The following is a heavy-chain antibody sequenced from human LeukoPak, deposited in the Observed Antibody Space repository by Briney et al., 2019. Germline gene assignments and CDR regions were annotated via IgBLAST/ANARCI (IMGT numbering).Heavy chain of an antibody. V-gene: IGHV4-61*08. CDR1: GGSISSGGYY. Sequence: SQTLSLTCTVPGGSISSGGYYWSWIRQPPGKGLEWIGYIYYSGSTNYNPSLKSRVTISVDTSKNQFSLKLSSVTAADTAVYYCARVGSGSYWGPFDYWGQGTLVTVSS. D-gene: IGHD1-26*01. CDR3: ARVGSGSYWGPFDY. J-gene: IGHJ4*02. CDR2: IYYSGST.